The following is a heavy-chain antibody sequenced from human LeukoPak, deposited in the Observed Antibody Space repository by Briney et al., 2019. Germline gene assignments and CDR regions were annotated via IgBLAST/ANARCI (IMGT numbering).Heavy chain of an antibody. Sequence: PGGSLRVSCAASGFSFNNAWMNWVRQAPGKGLEWVGRIYRNTDGGKIEYAAPVHGRFTISRDDSNNMLFLQMNNLQVEDTAVYYCTHGSNRYDSADFDRWGQGTLVTVSS. J-gene: IGHJ4*02. CDR2: IYRNTDGGKI. CDR3: THGSNRYDSADFDR. CDR1: GFSFNNAW. D-gene: IGHD3-22*01. V-gene: IGHV3-15*01.